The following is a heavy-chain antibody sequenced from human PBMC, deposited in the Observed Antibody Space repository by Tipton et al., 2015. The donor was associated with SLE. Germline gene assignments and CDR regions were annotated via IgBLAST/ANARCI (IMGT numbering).Heavy chain of an antibody. J-gene: IGHJ6*02. CDR3: ARGMLTWRGAIIGVDV. CDR2: VYYSGAT. D-gene: IGHD2-8*01. Sequence: GLVKPSETLSLSCTVSGGSITNHHWNWIRQPPGKGLEWIGSVYYSGATSYNPSLKSRVTISVDPAKNQFSLKLTSVTAADTAVYYCARGMLTWRGAIIGVDVWGQGTTVNVSS. CDR1: GGSITNHH. V-gene: IGHV4-59*08.